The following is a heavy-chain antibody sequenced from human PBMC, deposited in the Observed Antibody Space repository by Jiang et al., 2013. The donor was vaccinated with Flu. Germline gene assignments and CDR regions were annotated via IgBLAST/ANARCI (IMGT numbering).Heavy chain of an antibody. D-gene: IGHD2-2*01. CDR1: GYTFTSYD. CDR2: MNPNSGNT. V-gene: IGHV1-8*01. Sequence: GAEVKKPGASVKVSCKASGYTFTSYDINWVRQATGQGLEWMGWMNPNSGNTGYAQKFQGRVTMTRNTSISTAYMELSSLRSEDTAVYYCARAPFVVVPAAMPPGGEYYYYGMDVWGQGTTVTVSS. J-gene: IGHJ6*02. CDR3: ARAPFVVVPAAMPPGGEYYYYGMDV.